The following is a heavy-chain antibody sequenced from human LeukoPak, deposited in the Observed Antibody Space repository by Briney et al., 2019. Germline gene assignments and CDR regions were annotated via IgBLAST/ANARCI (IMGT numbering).Heavy chain of an antibody. Sequence: SETLSLTCTVSGGSISSYYWSWIRQPPGKGLEWIGYIYYSGSTNYNPSLKSRVTISVDTSKNQFSLKLSSVTTADTAVYYCARFCNYYDSSGYYYGFDPWGQGTLVTVSS. CDR3: ARFCNYYDSSGYYYGFDP. J-gene: IGHJ5*02. CDR1: GGSISSYY. V-gene: IGHV4-59*01. D-gene: IGHD3-22*01. CDR2: IYYSGST.